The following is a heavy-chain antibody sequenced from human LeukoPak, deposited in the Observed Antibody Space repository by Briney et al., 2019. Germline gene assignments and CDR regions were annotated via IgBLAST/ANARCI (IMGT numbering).Heavy chain of an antibody. V-gene: IGHV4-31*03. CDR3: ATFYRHFDY. CDR2: IYYSGST. Sequence: SETLSLTCTVSGGSISSGGYYWSWLRQHPGTGLEWIGYIYYSGSTYYNPSLKSRVTISVDTSKNQFPLKLSSVTAADTAVYYCATFYRHFDYWGQGTLVTGSS. D-gene: IGHD2/OR15-2a*01. CDR1: GGSISSGGYY. J-gene: IGHJ4*02.